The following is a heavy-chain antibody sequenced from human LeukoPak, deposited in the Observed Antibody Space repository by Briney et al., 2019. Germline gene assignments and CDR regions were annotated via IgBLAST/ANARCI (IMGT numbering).Heavy chain of an antibody. CDR3: ARQGYDFWSGYSPFDY. J-gene: IGHJ4*02. D-gene: IGHD3-3*01. CDR1: GGSISSSSYY. Sequence: SDTLSLTCTVSGGSISSSSYYWGWGRQPPGKGLEWIGSIYYSGSTYYNPSLKSRVTISVDTSKNQFSLKLSSVTAADTAVYYCARQGYDFWSGYSPFDYWGQGTLVTVSS. CDR2: IYYSGST. V-gene: IGHV4-39*01.